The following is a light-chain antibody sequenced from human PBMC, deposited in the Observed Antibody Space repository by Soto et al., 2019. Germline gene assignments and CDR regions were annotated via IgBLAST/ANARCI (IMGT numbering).Light chain of an antibody. J-gene: IGLJ2*01. V-gene: IGLV2-23*01. Sequence: QSALTQPASVSGSPGQSSTISCTGTSSDVGSYNLVSWYQQHPGKAPKLMIYEGSKRPSGVSNRFSGSKSGNTASLTISGLQAEDEADYYCCSYAGSSTDVVFGGGTQLTVL. CDR2: EGS. CDR1: SSDVGSYNL. CDR3: CSYAGSSTDVV.